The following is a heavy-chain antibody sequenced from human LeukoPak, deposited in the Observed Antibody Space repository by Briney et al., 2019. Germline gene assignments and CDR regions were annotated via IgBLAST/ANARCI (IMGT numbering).Heavy chain of an antibody. D-gene: IGHD6-6*01. J-gene: IGHJ4*02. CDR3: ARLPARRIAARHTFDY. CDR1: GGSVSSGSYY. Sequence: SETLSLTCTVSGGSVSSGSYYWGWIRQPPGKGLEWIGSIYYSGSTYYNPSLKSRVTISVDTSKNQFSLKLSSVTAADTAVYYCARLPARRIAARHTFDYWGQGTLVTVSS. CDR2: IYYSGST. V-gene: IGHV4-39*01.